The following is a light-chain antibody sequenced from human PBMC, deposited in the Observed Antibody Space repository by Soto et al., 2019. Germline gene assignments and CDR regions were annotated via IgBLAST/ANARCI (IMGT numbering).Light chain of an antibody. J-gene: IGLJ3*02. CDR3: CSYAGSNTGV. CDR1: SSDVGSSNL. V-gene: IGLV2-23*01. Sequence: QYALTQPASVSGSPGQSITISCTGTSSDVGSSNLVSWYHQYPGKAPKLIIYEGSNRPSGVSNRLSGSKSGNTASLTISGLQAEDEADYYCCSYAGSNTGVFGGGTKVTVL. CDR2: EGS.